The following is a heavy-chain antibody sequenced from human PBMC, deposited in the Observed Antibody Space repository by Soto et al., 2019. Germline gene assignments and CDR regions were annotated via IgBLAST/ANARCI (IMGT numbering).Heavy chain of an antibody. CDR1: GYTFTSYG. D-gene: IGHD3-10*01. CDR3: ASMGFGPDQDYHYGMDV. V-gene: IGHV1-18*01. CDR2: ISAYNGNT. J-gene: IGHJ6*02. Sequence: ASVKVSCKASGYTFTSYGISWVRQAPGQGLEWMGWISAYNGNTNYAQKLQGRVTMTTDTSTSTAYMELRSLRSDDTAVYYCASMGFGPDQDYHYGMDVGGQGTTVTVSS.